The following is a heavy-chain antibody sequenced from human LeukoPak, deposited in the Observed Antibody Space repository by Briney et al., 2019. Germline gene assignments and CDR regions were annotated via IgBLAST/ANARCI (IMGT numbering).Heavy chain of an antibody. Sequence: GGSLRLSCAASGFTFSSYAMNWVRQAPGKGLEWVSGISDSGRNTYYSGSVKGRFTISRDNSESTVYLQMNSLTAEDTAEYYCATGCVGSPNCQTTGYDHWGQGTLVTVSS. D-gene: IGHD2-2*01. J-gene: IGHJ4*02. CDR2: ISDSGRNT. CDR3: ATGCVGSPNCQTTGYDH. CDR1: GFTFSSYA. V-gene: IGHV3-23*01.